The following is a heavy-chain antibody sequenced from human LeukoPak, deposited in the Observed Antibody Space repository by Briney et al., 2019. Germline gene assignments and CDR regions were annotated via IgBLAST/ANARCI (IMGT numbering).Heavy chain of an antibody. CDR3: ARDYYGSGSRRNY. Sequence: SVKVSCKASGGTFSSYAISWVRQAPGQGLEWMGGIIPIFGTANYAQKFQGRVTITADESTSTAYMELSSPRSEDTAVYYCARDYYGSGSRRNYWGQGTLVTVSS. J-gene: IGHJ4*02. CDR2: IIPIFGTA. CDR1: GGTFSSYA. V-gene: IGHV1-69*13. D-gene: IGHD3-10*01.